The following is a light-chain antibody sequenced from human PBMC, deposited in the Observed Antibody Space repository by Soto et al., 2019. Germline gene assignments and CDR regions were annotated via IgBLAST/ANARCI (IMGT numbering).Light chain of an antibody. CDR2: DVS. V-gene: IGKV3D-15*01. Sequence: EIVMTQSPATMSVSPGERATLSCRASQSVSSNFAWYQQRPAQAPRLLIYDVSTRATGVPTSFSGSGSGTEFTLTISSLQSEDFAVYYFQQYHDWPLTFGGGTRGEIK. CDR3: QQYHDWPLT. J-gene: IGKJ4*01. CDR1: QSVSSN.